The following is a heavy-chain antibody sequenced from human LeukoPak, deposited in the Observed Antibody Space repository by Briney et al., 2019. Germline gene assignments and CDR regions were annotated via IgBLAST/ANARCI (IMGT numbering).Heavy chain of an antibody. J-gene: IGHJ4*02. CDR1: GFTFSSYG. CDR2: IRYDRSNK. V-gene: IGHV3-30*02. D-gene: IGHD6-13*01. CDR3: AKGSDFIAAAGSRPDY. Sequence: GGSLRLSCAASGFTFSSYGMHWVRQAPGKGLEWVAFIRYDRSNKYYADSVKGRFTISRDNSKNTLYLQMNSLRAEDTAVYYCAKGSDFIAAAGSRPDYWGQGTLVTVSS.